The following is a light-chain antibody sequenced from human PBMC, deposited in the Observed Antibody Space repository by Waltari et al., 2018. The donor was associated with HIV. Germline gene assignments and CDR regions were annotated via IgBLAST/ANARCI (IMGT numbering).Light chain of an antibody. V-gene: IGLV1-40*01. CDR1: SSNIRAGYD. CDR2: GHR. Sequence: QSVLTQPPSVSGAPGQRVTIPCTGSSSNIRAGYDVHWYQQLPGAAPKLLSSGHRIRPSGVPVRCSGAKPGTSASRAITGLQTEDEADYYCQSYDSTLSGLYVFGTGTKVTVL. CDR3: QSYDSTLSGLYV. J-gene: IGLJ1*01.